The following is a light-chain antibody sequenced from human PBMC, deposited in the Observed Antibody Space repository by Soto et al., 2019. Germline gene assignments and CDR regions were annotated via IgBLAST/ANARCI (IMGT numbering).Light chain of an antibody. CDR1: NIASKS. J-gene: IGLJ1*01. CDR3: QVWDISSDQYL. V-gene: IGLV3-21*02. CDR2: DDS. Sequence: SYELTQPPSVSVAPGQTARITCGGNNIASKSVHWHQQRPGQAPVLVLYDDSNRPSGIPARFSGSNSGSTATLTISSVEAGDEADYFCQVWDISSDQYLFGAGTKVTVL.